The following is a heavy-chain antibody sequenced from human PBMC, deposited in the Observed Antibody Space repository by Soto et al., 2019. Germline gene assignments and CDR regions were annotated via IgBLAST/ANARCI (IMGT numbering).Heavy chain of an antibody. Sequence: ETLSLTCTVSGGSISSYFWSWIRQPPGKGLEWIGYISYSGSTNYNPSLKSRVTISVDTSKNQFSLKLKSVTAADTAVYYCARAIATSSSRWGQGTLVTVSS. D-gene: IGHD2-21*01. V-gene: IGHV4-59*01. CDR3: ARAIATSSSR. CDR2: ISYSGST. CDR1: GGSISSYF. J-gene: IGHJ4*02.